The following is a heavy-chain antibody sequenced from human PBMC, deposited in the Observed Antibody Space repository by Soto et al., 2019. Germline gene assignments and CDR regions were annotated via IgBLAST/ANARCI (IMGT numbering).Heavy chain of an antibody. V-gene: IGHV4-31*03. Sequence: QVQLQESGPGLVKPSQTLSLTCTVSGGSISNDGSYWSWIRQHPGKGLEWIGYIYYSGSTYYSPSLKSRVTISVDTSNNQFSLRLASVTAADTAAYYCARATYSLDYWGQGTLVIVSS. CDR1: GGSISNDGSY. D-gene: IGHD2-15*01. CDR3: ARATYSLDY. J-gene: IGHJ4*02. CDR2: IYYSGST.